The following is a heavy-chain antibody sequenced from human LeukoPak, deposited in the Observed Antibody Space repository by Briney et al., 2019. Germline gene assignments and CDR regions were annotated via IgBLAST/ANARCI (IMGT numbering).Heavy chain of an antibody. CDR1: GGSMSTYY. V-gene: IGHV4-59*08. CDR3: ATEKGTGSTYYYYMDV. CDR2: IYYSGTT. Sequence: SETLSLTCTVSGGSMSTYYWSWIRQPPGKGLEWIGYIYYSGTTKYNPSLKSRVTISVDTSKNQFSLKLSSVTAADTAVYYCATEKGTGSTYYYYMDVWGRGTSVTVSS. D-gene: IGHD4-11*01. J-gene: IGHJ6*03.